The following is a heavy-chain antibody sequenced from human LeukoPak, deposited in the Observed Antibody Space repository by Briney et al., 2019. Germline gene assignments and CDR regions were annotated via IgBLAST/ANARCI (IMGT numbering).Heavy chain of an antibody. D-gene: IGHD1-26*01. CDR3: ARATHWNSGSYYDNWFDP. V-gene: IGHV2-70*11. CDR1: GFSLSTSGMC. CDR2: IDWDDDK. Sequence: SGPALVKPTQTLTLTCTFSGFSLSTSGMCVSWIRQPPGKALEWLARIDWDDDKYYSTSLKTRLTISKDTSKNQVVLTMTNMDPVDTATYYCARATHWNSGSYYDNWFDPWGQGTLVTVSS. J-gene: IGHJ5*02.